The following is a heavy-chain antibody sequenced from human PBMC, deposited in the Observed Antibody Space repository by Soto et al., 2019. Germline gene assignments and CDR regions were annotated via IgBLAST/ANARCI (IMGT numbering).Heavy chain of an antibody. CDR1: GYTFTSYD. J-gene: IGHJ5*02. D-gene: IGHD4-4*01. CDR3: ARALPITTIWFDP. Sequence: GASVKVSCKASGYTFTSYDINWVRQATGQGLEWMGWMNPNSGNTGYAQKFQGRVTMTRNTSISTAYMELSSLRSEDAAVYYCARALPITTIWFDPWGQGTLVTVS. CDR2: MNPNSGNT. V-gene: IGHV1-8*01.